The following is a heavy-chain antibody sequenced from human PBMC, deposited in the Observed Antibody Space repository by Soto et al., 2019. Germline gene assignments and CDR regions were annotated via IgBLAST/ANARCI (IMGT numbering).Heavy chain of an antibody. J-gene: IGHJ3*02. V-gene: IGHV3-48*02. D-gene: IGHD4-17*01. CDR3: ARGRGDFGDYRDAFDI. CDR2: MSSSSATI. Sequence: GGSLRLSCAASGFTFSRYGMHWVRQAPGKGLEWVSYMSSSSATIYYADSVKGRFTISRDNAKNSLCLHMNSLRDEDTAVYFCARGRGDFGDYRDAFDIWGQGTMVTVSS. CDR1: GFTFSRYG.